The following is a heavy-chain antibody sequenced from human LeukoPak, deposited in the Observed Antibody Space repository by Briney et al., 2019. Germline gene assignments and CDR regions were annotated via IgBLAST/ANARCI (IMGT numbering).Heavy chain of an antibody. D-gene: IGHD3-3*01. CDR2: IYYSGNA. CDR3: ARGSAIFEDY. CDR1: GGSISSGDYC. V-gene: IGHV4-30-4*01. Sequence: PSQTLSLTCTVSGGSISSGDYCWSWIRQPPGKGLECIGYIYYSGNAYYNPSLKSRVTISVDTSKNQFSLKLSSVTAADTAVYYCARGSAIFEDYWGQGTLVTVSS. J-gene: IGHJ4*02.